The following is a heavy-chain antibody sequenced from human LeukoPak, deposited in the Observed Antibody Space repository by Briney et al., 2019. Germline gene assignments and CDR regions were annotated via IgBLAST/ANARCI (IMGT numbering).Heavy chain of an antibody. Sequence: SETLSLTCTVSVGSISSYYWTWIRQPPGKGLEWIGYIYYSGSTNYNPSLKSRVTISVDTSKNQFSLKLSSVTAADTAVYYCARVIWFGELSSHIDYWGQGTLVTVSS. CDR1: VGSISSYY. D-gene: IGHD3-10*01. CDR2: IYYSGST. V-gene: IGHV4-59*01. J-gene: IGHJ4*02. CDR3: ARVIWFGELSSHIDY.